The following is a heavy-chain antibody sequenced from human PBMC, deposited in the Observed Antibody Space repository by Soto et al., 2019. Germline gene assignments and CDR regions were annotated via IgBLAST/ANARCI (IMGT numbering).Heavy chain of an antibody. J-gene: IGHJ4*02. CDR3: ARDVGPVTIFGEALSGYFDF. CDR1: GFSFGSYW. D-gene: IGHD3-3*01. CDR2: IKGDGSER. V-gene: IGHV3-7*03. Sequence: GGSLRLSCAVSGFSFGSYWMSWVRQAPGKGLEWLASIKGDGSERYYLDSVKGRFTISRDNAKDSLSLQMNSLRGEDTAFYYCARDVGPVTIFGEALSGYFDFWGQGTLVTVSS.